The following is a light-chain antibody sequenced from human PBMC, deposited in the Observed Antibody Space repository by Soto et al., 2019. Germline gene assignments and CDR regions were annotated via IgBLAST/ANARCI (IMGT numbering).Light chain of an antibody. J-gene: IGKJ2*01. CDR2: ASS. V-gene: IGKV1-6*01. CDR1: QDIRNY. Sequence: AIQMTQSPSSLSASLGGRVTITCRARQDIRNYLGWYQQKPGKAPELLINASSSLQGGVPSRFSVSASGTDFTLTISGLEIEDVATYYCLQGYSYTYTFRQGTKVDIK. CDR3: LQGYSYTYT.